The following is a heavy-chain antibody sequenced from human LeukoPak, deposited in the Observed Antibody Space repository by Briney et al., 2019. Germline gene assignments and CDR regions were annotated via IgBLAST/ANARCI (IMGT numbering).Heavy chain of an antibody. V-gene: IGHV4-34*01. D-gene: IGHD1-26*01. J-gene: IGHJ5*02. Sequence: PSETLSLTCAVYGGSFSGYYWSWIRQPPGKGLEWMGEINHSGSTIYSPSLKSRVTISVDTSKNQFSLILNSVTAADTAVYYCARRHRGSYYGKHWFDPWGQGTLVTVSS. CDR1: GGSFSGYY. CDR2: INHSGST. CDR3: ARRHRGSYYGKHWFDP.